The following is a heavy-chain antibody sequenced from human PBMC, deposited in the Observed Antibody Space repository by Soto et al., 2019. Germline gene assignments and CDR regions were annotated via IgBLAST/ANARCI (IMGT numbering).Heavy chain of an antibody. CDR3: ARVGMHTYYYVSGSYYKGPRGDYYYGMDV. V-gene: IGHV1-3*01. J-gene: IGHJ6*02. CDR2: INAGNGNT. Sequence: GASVKVSCKASGYTFTSYAMHWVRQAPGQRLEWMGWINAGNGNTKYSQKFQGRVTITRDTSASTAYMELSSLRSEDTAVYYCARVGMHTYYYVSGSYYKGPRGDYYYGMDVWGQGTTITVSS. CDR1: GYTFTSYA. D-gene: IGHD3-10*01.